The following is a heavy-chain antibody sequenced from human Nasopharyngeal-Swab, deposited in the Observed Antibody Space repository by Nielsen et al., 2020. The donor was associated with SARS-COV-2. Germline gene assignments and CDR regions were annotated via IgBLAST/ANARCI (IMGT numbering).Heavy chain of an antibody. J-gene: IGHJ6*02. V-gene: IGHV3-15*01. CDR3: TVPGYSSGWYGPREDYYYYGMDV. Sequence: GASLKISCAASGFTFSSYSMNWVRQAPGKGLEWVGRIKSKTDGGTTDYAAPVKGRFTISRDDSKNTLYLQMNSLKTEDTAVYYCTVPGYSSGWYGPREDYYYYGMDVWGQGTTVTVSS. D-gene: IGHD6-19*01. CDR1: GFTFSSYS. CDR2: IKSKTDGGTT.